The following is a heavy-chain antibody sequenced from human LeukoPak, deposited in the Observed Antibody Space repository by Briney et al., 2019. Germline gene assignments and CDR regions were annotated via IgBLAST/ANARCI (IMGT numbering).Heavy chain of an antibody. CDR2: INPNSGGT. Sequence: ASVKVSCKASGYTFTGYYMHWVRQAPGQGLEWMGWINPNSGGTNYAQKFQGRVTMTRDTSISTAYMELSRLRSDDTAVYYCARDRMYYYGSGSYYDFDYWGQGTLVTVSS. V-gene: IGHV1-2*02. D-gene: IGHD3-10*01. J-gene: IGHJ4*02. CDR3: ARDRMYYYGSGSYYDFDY. CDR1: GYTFTGYY.